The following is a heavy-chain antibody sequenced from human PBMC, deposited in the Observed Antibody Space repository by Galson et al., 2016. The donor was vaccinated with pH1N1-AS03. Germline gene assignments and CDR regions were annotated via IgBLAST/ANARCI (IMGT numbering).Heavy chain of an antibody. CDR3: ARDLNWDNA. J-gene: IGHJ5*02. Sequence: SLRHSCAASGFTFNSYWMTWVRQAPGKGLEWVANIKPDGGDKYYVDSVKGRFTISRDNAKNSLYLQMNSLRVEDTAVYYCARDLNWDNAWGQGTLVTVSS. CDR1: GFTFNSYW. CDR2: IKPDGGDK. V-gene: IGHV3-7*01.